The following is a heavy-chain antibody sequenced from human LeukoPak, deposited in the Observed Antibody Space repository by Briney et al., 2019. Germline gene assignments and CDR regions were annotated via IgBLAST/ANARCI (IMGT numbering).Heavy chain of an antibody. Sequence: GGSLRLSCAASGFTLSDYYMSWIRQAPGKGLEWVSYISSSSSYTNYADSVKGRFTISRDNAKNSLYLQMNSLRAEDTAVYYCARARPTEGPYGMDVWGKGTTVTVSS. V-gene: IGHV3-11*06. CDR1: GFTLSDYY. D-gene: IGHD1-14*01. CDR3: ARARPTEGPYGMDV. J-gene: IGHJ6*04. CDR2: ISSSSSYT.